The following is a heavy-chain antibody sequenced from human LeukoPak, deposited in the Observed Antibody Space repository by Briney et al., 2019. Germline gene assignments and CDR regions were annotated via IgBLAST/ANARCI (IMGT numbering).Heavy chain of an antibody. J-gene: IGHJ6*03. V-gene: IGHV3-23*01. CDR3: AKGYCSGGSCSNYYYYMDV. CDR2: ISGSGAST. CDR1: GFTFRNYA. Sequence: PGGSLRLSCVASGFTFRNYAMSWVRQAPGKGLEWVSAISGSGASTYYADSVKGRFTISRDNSKNTLFLQMDSLRVEDTADYYCAKGYCSGGSCSNYYYYMDVWGRGTTVPVSS. D-gene: IGHD2-15*01.